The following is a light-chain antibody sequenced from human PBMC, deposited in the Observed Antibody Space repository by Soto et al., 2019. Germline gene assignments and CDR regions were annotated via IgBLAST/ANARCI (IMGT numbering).Light chain of an antibody. V-gene: IGKV3-20*01. J-gene: IGKJ4*01. Sequence: IVLTQSPGTLSLSPGKRATLSCRASQSVTSSYLGWYQQKPGQAPRLLIYGASTRATGIPDRFSGSGSGTDFTLTISRLEPEDFAVYYCQQYGSSRLTFGGGTKVDIK. CDR1: QSVTSSY. CDR2: GAS. CDR3: QQYGSSRLT.